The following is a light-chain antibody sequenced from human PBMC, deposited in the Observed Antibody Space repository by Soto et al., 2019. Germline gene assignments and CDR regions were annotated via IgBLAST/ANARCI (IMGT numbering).Light chain of an antibody. J-gene: IGLJ1*01. Sequence: QSVLTQPRSVSGSPGQSVTISCTGTSSDVGGYNYVSWYQQYPGKAPKLMIYDVTKRPSGAPDRFSGSKSGNTASLSISGLQAEDEADYYCCSYAGTYIGYVFGSGTKVTAL. CDR2: DVT. CDR1: SSDVGGYNY. V-gene: IGLV2-11*01. CDR3: CSYAGTYIGYV.